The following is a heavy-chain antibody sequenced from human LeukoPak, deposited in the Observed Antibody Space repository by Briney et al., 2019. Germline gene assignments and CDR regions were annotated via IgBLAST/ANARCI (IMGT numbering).Heavy chain of an antibody. CDR3: ARDRIAAAGLGNFQH. V-gene: IGHV3-21*01. J-gene: IGHJ1*01. Sequence: GGSLRLSCAASGFTFSSYSMNWVRQVPGKGLEWVSSISSSSSYIYYADSVKGRFTISRDNAKNSLYLQMNSLRAEDTAVYYCARDRIAAAGLGNFQHWGQGTLVTVSS. CDR1: GFTFSSYS. CDR2: ISSSSSYI. D-gene: IGHD6-13*01.